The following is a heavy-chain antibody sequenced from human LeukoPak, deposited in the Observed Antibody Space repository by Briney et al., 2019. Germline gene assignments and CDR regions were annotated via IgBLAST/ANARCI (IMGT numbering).Heavy chain of an antibody. CDR3: AGELSGWYPY. J-gene: IGHJ4*02. CDR2: IYNDGSST. V-gene: IGHV3-74*01. Sequence: GGSLRLSCAASGFTFSHYWMHWVRQAPGKGLVWVSRIYNDGSSTSYADSVKGRFTISRDNAKSTLYLQMNSLRAEDTAVYYCAGELSGWYPYWGQGTLVTVSS. CDR1: GFTFSHYW. D-gene: IGHD6-19*01.